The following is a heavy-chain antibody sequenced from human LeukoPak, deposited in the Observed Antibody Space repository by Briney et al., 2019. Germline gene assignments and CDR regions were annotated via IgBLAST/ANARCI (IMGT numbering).Heavy chain of an antibody. CDR2: IWYDGSNK. CDR1: GFTFSSYA. J-gene: IGHJ3*02. Sequence: GRSLRLSCAASGFTFSSYAMHWVRQAPGKGLEWVAVIWYDGSNKYYADSVKGRFTISRDNSKNTLYLQMNSLRAEDTAVYYCARDSYCGGDCYGDAFDIWGQGTMVTVSS. CDR3: ARDSYCGGDCYGDAFDI. V-gene: IGHV3-33*08. D-gene: IGHD2-21*02.